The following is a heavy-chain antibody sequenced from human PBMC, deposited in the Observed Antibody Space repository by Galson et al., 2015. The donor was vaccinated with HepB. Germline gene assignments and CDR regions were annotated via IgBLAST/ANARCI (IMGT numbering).Heavy chain of an antibody. CDR1: GFTVSSNY. D-gene: IGHD6-19*01. V-gene: IGHV3-66*01. CDR3: ARAIRSRRIAVAGPIYGMDV. J-gene: IGHJ6*02. CDR2: IYSGGST. Sequence: SLRLSCAASGFTVSSNYMSWVRQAPGKGLEWVSGIYSGGSTYYADSVKGRFTISRDNSKNTLYLQMNSLRAEDTAVYYCARAIRSRRIAVAGPIYGMDVWGQGTTVTVSS.